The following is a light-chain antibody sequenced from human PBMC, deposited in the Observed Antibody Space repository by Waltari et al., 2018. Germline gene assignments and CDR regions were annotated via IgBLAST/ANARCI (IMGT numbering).Light chain of an antibody. J-gene: IGKJ3*01. V-gene: IGKV3-15*01. Sequence: ETVMTQSPATLSVSPGQRATLSCRASQRVGSNLVWYQQKPGQAPRLLIYGAYTRATGVPARFSGGGSWTDFTLTISDLQSEDLAVYYCHQYDDWPHTFGPGTKVDVK. CDR1: QRVGSN. CDR3: HQYDDWPHT. CDR2: GAY.